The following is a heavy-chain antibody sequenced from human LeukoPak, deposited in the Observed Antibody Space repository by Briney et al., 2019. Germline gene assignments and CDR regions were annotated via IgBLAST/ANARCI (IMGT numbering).Heavy chain of an antibody. V-gene: IGHV1-8*01. CDR2: MNPNSGDT. J-gene: IGHJ4*02. CDR1: GYTFTSYD. D-gene: IGHD5-18*01. Sequence: ASVKVSCKASGYTFTSYDINWVRQATGQGLEWMGWMNPNSGDTGYAQNFQGRLNMTRNTSKSTAYMELSSLRSEGTAVYYCARARGYNYGYVDYWGQGTLVTVSS. CDR3: ARARGYNYGYVDY.